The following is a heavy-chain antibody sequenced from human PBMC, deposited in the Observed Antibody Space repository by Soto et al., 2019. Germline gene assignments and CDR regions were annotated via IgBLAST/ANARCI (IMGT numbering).Heavy chain of an antibody. V-gene: IGHV3-48*04. Sequence: GESLKISCAASGFTFSSYSMNWVRQAPGKGLEWVSYISSSSSTIYYADSVKGRFTISRDNAKNSLYLQMNSLRAEDTAVYYCARDLAVNAFDIWGQGTMVTVSS. J-gene: IGHJ3*02. CDR1: GFTFSSYS. CDR2: ISSSSSTI. CDR3: ARDLAVNAFDI.